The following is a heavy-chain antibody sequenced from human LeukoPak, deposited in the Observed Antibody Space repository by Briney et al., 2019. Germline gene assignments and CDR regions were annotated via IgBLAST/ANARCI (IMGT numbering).Heavy chain of an antibody. J-gene: IGHJ5*02. Sequence: ASVKVSCKASGYTFTSYGISWVRQAPGQGLEWMGWISVYNGNTNYAQKLQGRVTMTTDTSTSTAYMELRSLRSDDTAVYYCARDPVYCSGGSCYGGYNWFDPWGQGTLVTVSS. CDR2: ISVYNGNT. CDR1: GYTFTSYG. CDR3: ARDPVYCSGGSCYGGYNWFDP. D-gene: IGHD2-15*01. V-gene: IGHV1-18*01.